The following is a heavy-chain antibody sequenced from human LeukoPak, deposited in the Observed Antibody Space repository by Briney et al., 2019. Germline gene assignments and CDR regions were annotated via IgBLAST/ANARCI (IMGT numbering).Heavy chain of an antibody. CDR2: TNQRGTT. CDR1: GGSFSRYY. CDR3: ARDGGPDNYWFDV. D-gene: IGHD1-14*01. Sequence: SETLSLACTVDGGSFSRYYWICIRQPPGKWLEWIGETNQRGTTNYNPSLKSRLSLSLDASKNQFSLSLRSATAADTAVYYCARDGGPDNYWFDVWGPGTLVTVSS. J-gene: IGHJ5*02. V-gene: IGHV4-34*01.